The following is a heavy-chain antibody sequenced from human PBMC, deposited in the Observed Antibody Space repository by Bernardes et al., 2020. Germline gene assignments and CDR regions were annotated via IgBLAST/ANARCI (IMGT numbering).Heavy chain of an antibody. D-gene: IGHD6-19*01. CDR1: GFTFSSYW. V-gene: IGHV3-7*01. J-gene: IGHJ4*02. CDR2: IKQDGSEK. CDR3: AREASSGWYYFDY. Sequence: GGSLRLSCAASGFTFSSYWMSWVRQAPGKGLEWVANIKQDGSEKYYVDSVKGRFTISRDNAKNSLYLQMNSLRAEDTAVYYCAREASSGWYYFDYWGQGSLVTVSS.